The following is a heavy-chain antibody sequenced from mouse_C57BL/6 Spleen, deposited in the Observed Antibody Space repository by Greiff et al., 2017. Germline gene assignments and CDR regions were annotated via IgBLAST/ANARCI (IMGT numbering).Heavy chain of an antibody. D-gene: IGHD3-2*02. CDR1: GFSLTSYG. J-gene: IGHJ4*01. V-gene: IGHV2-6*01. CDR3: ASHSSGLYYAMDY. Sequence: VQRVESGPGLVAPSQSLSITCTVSGFSLTSYGVDWVRQSPGKGLEWLGVIWGVGSTNYNSALKSRLSISKDNSKSQVFLKMNSLQTDDTAMYYCASHSSGLYYAMDYWGQGTSVTVSS. CDR2: IWGVGST.